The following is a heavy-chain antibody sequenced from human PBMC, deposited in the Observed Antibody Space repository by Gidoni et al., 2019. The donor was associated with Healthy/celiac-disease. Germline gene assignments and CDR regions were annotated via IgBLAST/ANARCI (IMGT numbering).Heavy chain of an antibody. V-gene: IGHV3-11*01. CDR3: ARLRYSSSSSPIDY. J-gene: IGHJ4*02. Sequence: QVQLVESGGGVVKPGGSLRISCADSGFTFSDYYMSWIRQAPGKGLEWVSYNSSSGSTIYYADSAKCRFTIARDNAKNSLYRQMISLRAEDTAVYYCARLRYSSSSSPIDYWGQGTLVTVSS. CDR2: NSSSGSTI. CDR1: GFTFSDYY. D-gene: IGHD6-6*01.